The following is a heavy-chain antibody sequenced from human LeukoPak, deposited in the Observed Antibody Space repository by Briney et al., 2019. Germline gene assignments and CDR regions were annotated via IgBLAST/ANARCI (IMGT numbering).Heavy chain of an antibody. J-gene: IGHJ5*02. D-gene: IGHD3-22*01. CDR1: GGSISSYY. CDR3: ARGWTYHYDSSGYLNWFDP. CDR2: IYYSGST. V-gene: IGHV4-59*01. Sequence: SETLSLTCTVSGGSISSYYWSWIRQPPGKGLEWIGYIYYSGSTNYNPSLKSRVTISVDTSKNQFSLKLSSVTAADTAVYYCARGWTYHYDSSGYLNWFDPWGQGTLVTVSS.